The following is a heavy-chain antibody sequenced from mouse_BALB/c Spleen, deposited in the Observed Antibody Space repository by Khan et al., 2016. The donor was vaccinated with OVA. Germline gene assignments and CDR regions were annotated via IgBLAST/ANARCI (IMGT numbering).Heavy chain of an antibody. J-gene: IGHJ2*01. CDR2: INSNGGST. V-gene: IGHV5-6-3*01. CDR3: ARMARTIN. CDR1: GFTFSSYG. Sequence: EVELVESGGGLVQPGGSLKLSCAASGFTFSSYGMSWVRQTPDKRLELVATINSNGGSTYYPDSVKGGFTLSGDNAKNTLYLQMSSLKSEDIDMYYCARMARTINWGQGTTLTVSS.